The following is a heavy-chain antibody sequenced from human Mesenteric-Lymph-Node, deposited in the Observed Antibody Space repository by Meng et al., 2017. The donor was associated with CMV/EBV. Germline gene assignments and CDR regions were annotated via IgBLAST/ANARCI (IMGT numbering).Heavy chain of an antibody. V-gene: IGHV4-39*07. CDR1: GGSISSSDYY. D-gene: IGHD2-2*01. Sequence: GSLRLSCTVSGGSISSSDYYWNWIRQPPGKGLEWIASVYHSGSTHHNPSLKSRVTISVDTSKNQFSLKLSPVTAADTAVYYCAPRYCSSTRCSRTFDIWGQGTMVTVSS. J-gene: IGHJ3*02. CDR2: VYHSGST. CDR3: APRYCSSTRCSRTFDI.